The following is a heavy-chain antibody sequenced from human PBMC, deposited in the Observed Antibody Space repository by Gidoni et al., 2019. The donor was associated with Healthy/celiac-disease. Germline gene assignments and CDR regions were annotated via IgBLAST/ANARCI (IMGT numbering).Heavy chain of an antibody. CDR3: ARGRWNYPWNWFDP. J-gene: IGHJ5*02. CDR2: IYHSGST. D-gene: IGHD1-7*01. Sequence: QVQLQESGPGLVMPSQTLSLTCTASVDSINSGAYYWSWIRQPPGKGLEWIGYIYHSGSTYYNPSLKSRVSISVDGSKNQFSLRLISVTAADTAVYYCARGRWNYPWNWFDPWGQGTLVTVSS. V-gene: IGHV4-31*03. CDR1: VDSINSGAYY.